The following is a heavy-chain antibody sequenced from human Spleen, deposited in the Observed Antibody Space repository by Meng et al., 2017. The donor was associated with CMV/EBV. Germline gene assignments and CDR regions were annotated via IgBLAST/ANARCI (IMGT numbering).Heavy chain of an antibody. J-gene: IGHJ5*02. V-gene: IGHV4-61*01. CDR3: AREMGGYCSSTSCYTRPYNWFDP. CDR1: GGSVSSGSYY. D-gene: IGHD2-2*02. Sequence: SETLSLTCTVSGGSVSSGSYYWSWIRQPPGKGLEWIGYIYYSGSTNYNPSLKSRVTISVDTSKNQFSLKLSSVTAADTAVYSCAREMGGYCSSTSCYTRPYNWFDPWGQGTLVTVSS. CDR2: IYYSGST.